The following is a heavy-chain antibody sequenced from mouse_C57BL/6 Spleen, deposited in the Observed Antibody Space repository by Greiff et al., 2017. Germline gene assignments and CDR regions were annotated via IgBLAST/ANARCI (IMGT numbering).Heavy chain of an antibody. V-gene: IGHV2-9-1*01. CDR2: IWTGGGT. Sequence: VMLVESGPGLVAPSQSLSITCTVSGFSLTSYAISWVRQPPGKGLEWLGVIWTGGGTNYNSALKSRLSISKDNSKSQVFLKMNSLQTDDTARYYCARNSANYDYAMDYWGQGTSVTVSS. CDR3: ARNSANYDYAMDY. D-gene: IGHD2-1*01. J-gene: IGHJ4*01. CDR1: GFSLTSYA.